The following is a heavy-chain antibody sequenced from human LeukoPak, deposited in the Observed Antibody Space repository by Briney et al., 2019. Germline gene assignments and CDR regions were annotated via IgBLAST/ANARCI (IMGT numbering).Heavy chain of an antibody. D-gene: IGHD3-10*01. Sequence: GGSLRLSCAASRFTVSTNYMSWVRQAPGKGLEWVSVIYSGGSTYYADSVKGRFTISRDNSKNTLYLQMNSLRAEDTAVYYRARGRGTYYFDYWGQGTLVTVSS. CDR2: IYSGGST. V-gene: IGHV3-53*01. CDR3: ARGRGTYYFDY. CDR1: RFTVSTNY. J-gene: IGHJ4*02.